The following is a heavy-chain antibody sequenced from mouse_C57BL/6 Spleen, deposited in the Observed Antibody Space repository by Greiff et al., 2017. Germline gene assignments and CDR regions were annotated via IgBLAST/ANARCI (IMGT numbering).Heavy chain of an antibody. D-gene: IGHD1-1*01. V-gene: IGHV1-64*01. CDR1: GYTFTSYW. CDR3: ARHPFTTVVATDY. CDR2: IHPNSGST. J-gene: IGHJ2*01. Sequence: VQLQQPGAELVKPGASVKLSCKASGYTFTSYWMHWVKQRPGQGLEWIGMIHPNSGSTNYNEMFKSKATLTVDKSSSTAYMQLSSLTSEDSAVYYCARHPFTTVVATDYWGQGTTLTVSS.